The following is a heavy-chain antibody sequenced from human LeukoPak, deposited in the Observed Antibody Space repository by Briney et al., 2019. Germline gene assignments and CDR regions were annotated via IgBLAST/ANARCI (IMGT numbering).Heavy chain of an antibody. V-gene: IGHV3-21*01. D-gene: IGHD3-10*01. CDR3: ARGYGELSPLDY. CDR2: ISSSSSYI. Sequence: PGGSLRLSCAASGFTFSSYNMKWVRQAPGKGLEWVSSISSSSSYIYYADSVKGRFTISRDNAKNTLYLQMNSLRAEDTAVYYCARGYGELSPLDYWGQGTLVTVSS. J-gene: IGHJ4*02. CDR1: GFTFSSYN.